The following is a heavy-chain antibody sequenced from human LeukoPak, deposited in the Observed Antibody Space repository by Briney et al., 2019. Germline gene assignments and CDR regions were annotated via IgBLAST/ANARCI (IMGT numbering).Heavy chain of an antibody. CDR2: IRYDGSNK. V-gene: IGHV3-30*02. Sequence: GGSLRLSCAASGFTFSSYGMHWVRQAPGKGLEWVAFIRYDGSNKYYADSVKGRFTISRDNTKNTLYLQMNSLRAEDTAVYYCAKDRHAPGRYCSSTSCFPFDSWGQGTLVTVSS. D-gene: IGHD2-2*01. CDR1: GFTFSSYG. J-gene: IGHJ5*01. CDR3: AKDRHAPGRYCSSTSCFPFDS.